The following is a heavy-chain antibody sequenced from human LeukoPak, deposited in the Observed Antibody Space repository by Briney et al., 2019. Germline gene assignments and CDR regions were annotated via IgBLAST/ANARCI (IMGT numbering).Heavy chain of an antibody. CDR3: ARESIVVVPAADYYYYGMDV. CDR1: GFTFSSYS. Sequence: GGSLRLSCAASGFTFSSYSMNWVRQAPGKGLEWVSSISSSSSYIYYADSVKGRFTISRDNAKNSLYPQMNSLRAEDTAVYYCARESIVVVPAADYYYYGMDVWGQGTTVTVSS. V-gene: IGHV3-21*01. CDR2: ISSSSSYI. D-gene: IGHD2-2*01. J-gene: IGHJ6*02.